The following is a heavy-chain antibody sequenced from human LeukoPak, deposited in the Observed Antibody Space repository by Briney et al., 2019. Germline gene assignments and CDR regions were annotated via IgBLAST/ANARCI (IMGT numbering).Heavy chain of an antibody. CDR3: ARAVGPYDY. CDR2: IWPDGSLK. V-gene: IGHV3-33*08. J-gene: IGHJ4*02. Sequence: GGSLRLSCAGSGFTFSTYAMHWVRQAPGKGLEWVAVIWPDGSLKYYSASVKDRFTISRDDSKNMLYLQMNSLTAEDTGVYFCARAVGPYDYWGQGTLVTVSS. D-gene: IGHD3-10*01. CDR1: GFTFSTYA.